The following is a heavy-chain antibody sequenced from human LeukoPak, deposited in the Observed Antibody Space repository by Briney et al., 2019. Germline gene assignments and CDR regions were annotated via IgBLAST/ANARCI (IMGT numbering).Heavy chain of an antibody. J-gene: IGHJ5*02. V-gene: IGHV3-23*01. CDR1: GFTFDTYA. CDR3: AKDAMAVAGNVNWFDP. D-gene: IGHD6-19*01. Sequence: PGGSLRLSCAASGFTFDTYAMNWVRQAPGKGLEWVSVISGSGGSTYYADSVKGRFTISRDNSRNTLYLQMNSLRAEDTALYYCAKDAMAVAGNVNWFDPWGQGTLVTVS. CDR2: ISGSGGST.